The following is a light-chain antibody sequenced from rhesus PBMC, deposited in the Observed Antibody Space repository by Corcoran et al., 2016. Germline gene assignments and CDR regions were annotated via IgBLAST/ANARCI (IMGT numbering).Light chain of an antibody. J-gene: IGKJ2*01. CDR3: QQYNNWPDR. CDR2: GAS. V-gene: IGKV3S9*01. CDR1: QSVSSY. Sequence: EIVMTQSPGTLSLSPGERATLSCRASQSVSSYVAWYQQKPEQAPRLLIHGASSRATGLPERFIGRWVVTDCTLTSSSLEPEDFAGYYCQQYNNWPDRFGQGTKVEIK.